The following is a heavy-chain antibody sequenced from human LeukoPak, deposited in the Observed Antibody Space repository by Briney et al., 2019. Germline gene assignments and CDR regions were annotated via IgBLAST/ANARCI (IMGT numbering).Heavy chain of an antibody. D-gene: IGHD4-23*01. CDR2: IRYDGSNK. V-gene: IGHV3-30*02. Sequence: GGSLRLSCAASEFTFSSYGMHWVRQAPGKGQEWVAFIRYDGSNKYYVDSVKGRFTISRDNFRNTLYLQMNSLRGEDTAMYYCAKDRNGGNSFFDYWGQGTLVTVSS. CDR3: AKDRNGGNSFFDY. J-gene: IGHJ4*02. CDR1: EFTFSSYG.